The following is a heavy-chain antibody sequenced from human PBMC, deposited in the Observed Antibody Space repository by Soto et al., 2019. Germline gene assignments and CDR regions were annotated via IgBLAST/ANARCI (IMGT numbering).Heavy chain of an antibody. D-gene: IGHD1-26*01. CDR2: ISGSGGST. CDR3: AKGSEDYYYYYMDV. V-gene: IGHV3-23*01. J-gene: IGHJ6*03. Sequence: GGSLRLSCAASGFTFSSYAMSWVRQAPGKGLGWVSAISGSGGSTYYADSVKGRFTISRDNSKNTLYLQMNSLRAEDTAVYYCAKGSEDYYYYYMDVWGKGTTVTVSS. CDR1: GFTFSSYA.